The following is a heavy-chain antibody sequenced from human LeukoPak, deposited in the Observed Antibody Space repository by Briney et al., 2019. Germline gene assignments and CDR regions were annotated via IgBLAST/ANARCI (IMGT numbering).Heavy chain of an antibody. D-gene: IGHD5-24*01. V-gene: IGHV3-11*01. CDR1: GFTFSDYY. CDR2: ISSSGSTI. CDR3: ARDRRALQAFDI. Sequence: GGSLRLSCAASGFTFSDYYMSWIRQAPGKGLEWVSYISSSGSTIYYADSVKGRFTISRDNAKNSLYLQTNSLRAEDTAVYYCARDRRALQAFDIWGQGTMVTVSS. J-gene: IGHJ3*02.